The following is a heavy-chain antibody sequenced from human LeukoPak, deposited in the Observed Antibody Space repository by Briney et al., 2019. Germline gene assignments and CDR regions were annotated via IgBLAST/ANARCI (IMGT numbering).Heavy chain of an antibody. CDR2: MNPNSGNT. Sequence: ASVKVSCKASGYTFTSYDINWVRQATGQGLEWMGWMNPNSGNTGYAQKLQGRVTMTRNTSINTAYMELSSLTSEDTAVYYCARAFLYYGSGSYNIDYWGQGTLVTVSS. J-gene: IGHJ4*02. CDR1: GYTFTSYD. CDR3: ARAFLYYGSGSYNIDY. V-gene: IGHV1-8*02. D-gene: IGHD3-10*01.